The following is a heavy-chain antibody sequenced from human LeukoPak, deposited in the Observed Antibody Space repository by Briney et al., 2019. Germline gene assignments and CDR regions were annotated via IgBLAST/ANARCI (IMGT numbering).Heavy chain of an antibody. J-gene: IGHJ4*02. Sequence: GGSLRLSCAASGFTVSSNYMNWVRQAPGKGLEWVSYISSSSSTIYYADSVKGRFTISRDNAKNSLYLQMNSLRAEDTAVYYCARVAEAAAFDSWGQGTLVTVSS. D-gene: IGHD6-13*01. CDR2: ISSSSSTI. V-gene: IGHV3-48*01. CDR1: GFTVSSNY. CDR3: ARVAEAAAFDS.